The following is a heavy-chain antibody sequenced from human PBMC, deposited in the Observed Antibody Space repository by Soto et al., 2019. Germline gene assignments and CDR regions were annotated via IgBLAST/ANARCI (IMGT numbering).Heavy chain of an antibody. CDR2: TYYSGST. J-gene: IGHJ5*02. CDR3: AGGSGDDWFDP. CDR1: GASVTNSNYY. V-gene: IGHV4-31*03. Sequence: PSETLSLTCSVSGASVTNSNYYWTWIRQHPGKGLEWIGSTYYSGSTNYNPSLKSRVTISVDTSRNQFSLKLSSVTAADTAVYYCAGGSGDDWFDPRGQGKLVTVSS. D-gene: IGHD4-17*01.